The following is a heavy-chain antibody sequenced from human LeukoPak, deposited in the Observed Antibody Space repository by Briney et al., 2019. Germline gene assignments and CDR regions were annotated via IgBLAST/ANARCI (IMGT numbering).Heavy chain of an antibody. J-gene: IGHJ5*02. D-gene: IGHD6-19*01. V-gene: IGHV1-69*13. CDR3: AREGHTSSRGWFVP. CDR2: IIPILGTP. CDR1: AYTFNNYA. Sequence: SVKVSCKASAYTFNNYAISWLRQAPGQGLEWMGGIIPILGTPNYAQKFQGRVTITADESTSTTHMELRSLRSDDAAVYYCAREGHTSSRGWFVPWGQGTLVTVSS.